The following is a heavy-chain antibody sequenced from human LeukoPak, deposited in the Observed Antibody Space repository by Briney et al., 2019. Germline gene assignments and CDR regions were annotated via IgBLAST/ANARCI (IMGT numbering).Heavy chain of an antibody. CDR1: GGSISSYY. Sequence: SETLSLTCTVSGGSISSYYWSWIRQPAGKGLEWIGRIYTSGSTNYNPSLKSRVTMSVDTSKNQFSLKLSSVTAADTAVYYCATRRPKYYYDNSGYYYHTGYFDYWGQGTLVTVSS. J-gene: IGHJ4*02. V-gene: IGHV4-4*07. CDR2: IYTSGST. D-gene: IGHD3-22*01. CDR3: ATRRPKYYYDNSGYYYHTGYFDY.